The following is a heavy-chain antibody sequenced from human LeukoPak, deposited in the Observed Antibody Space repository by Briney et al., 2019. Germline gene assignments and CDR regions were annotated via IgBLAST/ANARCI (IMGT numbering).Heavy chain of an antibody. V-gene: IGHV1-8*01. J-gene: IGHJ4*02. CDR2: MNPNSGNT. D-gene: IGHD2-2*02. CDR1: GYTFTSYD. Sequence: ASVKVSCKASGYTFTSYDINWVRQATGQGLEWMGWMNPNSGNTGYAQKFQGRVTMTRNTSISTAYMELNSLRSEDTAVYYCARGRYGCSSTSCYIWYYWGQGTLVTVSS. CDR3: ARGRYGCSSTSCYIWYY.